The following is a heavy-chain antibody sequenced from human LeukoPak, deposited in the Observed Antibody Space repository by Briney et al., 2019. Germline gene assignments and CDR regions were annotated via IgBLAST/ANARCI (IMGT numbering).Heavy chain of an antibody. D-gene: IGHD6-19*01. CDR2: IAYHGNTE. J-gene: IGHJ5*02. V-gene: IGHV3-30*18. Sequence: GGSLRLSCAVSGFTISSHGMHWVRQAPGKGPESVAMIAYHGNTEYYGDSVKGRFTISRDNSKNTLYLQMDSLRAEDTAVYHCAKDWGSGGWYNYFDPWGQGTLVTVSS. CDR1: GFTISSHG. CDR3: AKDWGSGGWYNYFDP.